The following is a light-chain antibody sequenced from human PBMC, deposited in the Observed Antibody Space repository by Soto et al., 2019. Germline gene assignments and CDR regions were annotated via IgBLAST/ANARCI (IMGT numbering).Light chain of an antibody. CDR1: SSNIGRNY. V-gene: IGLV1-47*02. Sequence: TQPPSVSETPGPRVTISCSGTSSNIGRNYVCWYQHLPGTAPKLLIYGNAQRPSGVPDRFSGSKSGTSASLAISGLRSEDEAEYYCAVWDARLSGYVFGTGTKLTVL. CDR2: GNA. CDR3: AVWDARLSGYV. J-gene: IGLJ1*01.